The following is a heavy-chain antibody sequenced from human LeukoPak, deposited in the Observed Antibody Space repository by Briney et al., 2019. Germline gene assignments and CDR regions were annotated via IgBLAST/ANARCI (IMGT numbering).Heavy chain of an antibody. CDR1: GFTFSRYS. CDR2: ISSTSSYI. D-gene: IGHD3-22*01. J-gene: IGHJ4*02. V-gene: IGHV3-21*01. CDR3: AKAYYDSSGYSYYFDY. Sequence: GGSLRLSCAASGFTFSRYSIHWVRQTPGKGLEWVSSISSTSSYIYYADSVKGRFTISRDNAKNSLYLQMNSLRAEDTAVYYCAKAYYDSSGYSYYFDYWGQGTLVTVSS.